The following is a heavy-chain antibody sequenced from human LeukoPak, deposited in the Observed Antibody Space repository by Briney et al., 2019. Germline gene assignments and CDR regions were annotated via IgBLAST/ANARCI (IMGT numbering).Heavy chain of an antibody. V-gene: IGHV3-9*01. CDR3: AKSLYSSGWYIPAYYFDY. D-gene: IGHD6-19*01. J-gene: IGHJ4*02. CDR2: ISWNSGSI. Sequence: LSGGSLRLSCAASGFPFDDYAMHWVRQAPGKGLEWGSGISWNSGSIGYADSVKGRFTISRDNAKNSLYLQMNSLRAEDTALYYCAKSLYSSGWYIPAYYFDYWGQGTLVTVSS. CDR1: GFPFDDYA.